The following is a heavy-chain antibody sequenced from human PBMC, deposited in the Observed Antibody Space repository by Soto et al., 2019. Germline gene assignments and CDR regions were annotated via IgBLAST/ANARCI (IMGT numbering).Heavy chain of an antibody. V-gene: IGHV3-30-3*01. CDR3: AREGDYGDYYFDY. CDR1: GFTFSSYA. D-gene: IGHD4-17*01. CDR2: ISYDGSNK. J-gene: IGHJ4*02. Sequence: QVQLVESGGGVVQPGRSLRLSCAASGFTFSSYAMHWVHQAPGKGLEWVAVISYDGSNKYYADSVKGRFTISRDNSKNTLYLQMNSLRAEDTAVYYCAREGDYGDYYFDYWGQGTLVTVSS.